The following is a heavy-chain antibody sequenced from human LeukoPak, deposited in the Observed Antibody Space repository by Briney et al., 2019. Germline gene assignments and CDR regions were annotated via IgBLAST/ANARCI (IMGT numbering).Heavy chain of an antibody. CDR2: ISSSGSTI. CDR1: GFTFSDYY. J-gene: IGHJ4*02. V-gene: IGHV3-11*04. D-gene: IGHD3-22*01. CDR3: ARESPYYYDSSGYFDY. Sequence: PGGSLRLSCAASGFTFSDYYMSWIRQAPGKGLEWVSYISSSGSTIYYADSVKGRFTISRDNSKNTLYLQMNSLRAEDTAVYYCARESPYYYDSSGYFDYWGQGTLVTVSS.